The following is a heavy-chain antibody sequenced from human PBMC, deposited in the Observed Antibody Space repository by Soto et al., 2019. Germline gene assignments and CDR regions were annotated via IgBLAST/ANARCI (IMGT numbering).Heavy chain of an antibody. CDR1: GFTFSSYG. J-gene: IGHJ5*02. D-gene: IGHD6-13*01. CDR2: ISYDGSNK. V-gene: IGHV3-30*18. CDR3: AKDDKRSLFGSSWYKGGWFDP. Sequence: QVQLVESGGGVVQPGRSLRLSCAASGFTFSSYGMHWVRQAPGKGLEWVAVISYDGSNKYYADSVKGRFTISRDNSKNPLYLQMNSLRPEDTAVYYCAKDDKRSLFGSSWYKGGWFDPWGQGTLVTVSS.